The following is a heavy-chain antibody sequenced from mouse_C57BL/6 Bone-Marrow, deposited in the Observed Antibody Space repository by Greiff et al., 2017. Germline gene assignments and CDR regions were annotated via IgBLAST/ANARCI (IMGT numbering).Heavy chain of an antibody. CDR2: IYPRSGNT. V-gene: IGHV1-81*01. CDR1: GYTFTSYG. Sequence: QVQLQQSGAELARPGASVKLSCKASGYTFTSYGISWVKQRTGQGLEWIVEIYPRSGNTYYNEKFKGKATLTADKSSSTAYMELRSLTSEYSAVYFCARKGPVFPEGFAYWGQGTLVTVSA. CDR3: ARKGPVFPEGFAY. D-gene: IGHD3-3*01. J-gene: IGHJ3*01.